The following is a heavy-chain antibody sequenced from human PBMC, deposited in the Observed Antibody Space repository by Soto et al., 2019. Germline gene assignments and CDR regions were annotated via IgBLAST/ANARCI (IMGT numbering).Heavy chain of an antibody. CDR3: AKDQTDVTLFDY. D-gene: IGHD2-21*02. CDR1: GFSFSSLA. V-gene: IGHV3-23*01. CDR2: ISGRGVDT. Sequence: GGSLRLSCAASGFSFSSLAMSWVRQAPGKGLEWVSSISGRGVDTLYADSVKGRFTISRDNSRSTLYLQVDSLRAEDTAVYYCAKDQTDVTLFDYWGQGTLVTVSS. J-gene: IGHJ4*02.